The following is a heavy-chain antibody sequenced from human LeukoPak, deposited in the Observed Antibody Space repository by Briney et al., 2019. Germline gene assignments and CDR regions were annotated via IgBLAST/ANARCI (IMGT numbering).Heavy chain of an antibody. CDR1: GFTFSSYA. J-gene: IGHJ4*02. Sequence: GGSLRLSCAASGFTFSSYAMSWVRQAPGKGLEWVSSISSSSSYIYYADSVKGRFTISRDNAKNSLYLQMNSLRAEDTAVYYCTRLQRGGATLGDFDYWGQGTLVTVSS. D-gene: IGHD1-26*01. CDR2: ISSSSSYI. CDR3: TRLQRGGATLGDFDY. V-gene: IGHV3-21*01.